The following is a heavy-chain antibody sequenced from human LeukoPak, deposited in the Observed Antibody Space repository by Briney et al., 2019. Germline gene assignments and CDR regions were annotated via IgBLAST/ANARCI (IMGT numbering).Heavy chain of an antibody. CDR2: INSDGSST. CDR3: ARGTGYAVFDI. V-gene: IGHV3-74*01. J-gene: IGHJ3*02. D-gene: IGHD5-12*01. CDR1: GFTFSSYW. Sequence: GGSLRLSCAASGFTFSSYWMHWVRQAPGKGLVWVSRINSDGSSTNYADSVKGRFTISRDNAKNTLYLQMNSLRAEDTAVYYCARGTGYAVFDIWGQGTMVTVSS.